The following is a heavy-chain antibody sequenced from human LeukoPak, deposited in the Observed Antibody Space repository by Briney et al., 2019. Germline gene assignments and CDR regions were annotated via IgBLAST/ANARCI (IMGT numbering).Heavy chain of an antibody. J-gene: IGHJ4*02. CDR2: FDPEDGET. D-gene: IGHD4-17*01. Sequence: ASVTVSCKVSGYTLTELSMHWVRQAPGKGLEWMGGFDPEDGETIYAQKFQGRVTMTEDTSTDTAYMELSSLRSEDTAVYYCATILNPSTVTTYFDYWGQGTLVTVSS. V-gene: IGHV1-24*01. CDR3: ATILNPSTVTTYFDY. CDR1: GYTLTELS.